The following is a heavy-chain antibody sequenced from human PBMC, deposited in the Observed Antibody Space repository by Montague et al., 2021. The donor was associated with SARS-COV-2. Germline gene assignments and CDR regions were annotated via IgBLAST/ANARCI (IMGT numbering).Heavy chain of an antibody. CDR1: GGSFSDYY. CDR2: INHSGST. Sequence: SETLSLTCAVYGGSFSDYYWSWIRQPPGKGLEWIGEINHSGSTNYNPSLKSRVTISVDTSKNQFSLKLNSVTVADTAVYYCARLAYCGADCFSGWEIFFDSWGQGTLVTVSS. V-gene: IGHV4-34*01. CDR3: ARLAYCGADCFSGWEIFFDS. D-gene: IGHD2-21*02. J-gene: IGHJ4*02.